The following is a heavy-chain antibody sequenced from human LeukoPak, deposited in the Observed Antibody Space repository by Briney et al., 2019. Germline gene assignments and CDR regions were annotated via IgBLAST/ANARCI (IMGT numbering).Heavy chain of an antibody. CDR2: ISGSDKSI. J-gene: IGHJ4*02. CDR3: VREGDSGSYSSY. CDR1: GFTFSNYN. Sequence: GGPLRLSCLSSGFTFSNYNMNWVRQAPGKGLEWLSYISGSDKSIYYADSVKGRFTISRDNAKNSLYLQMNSLRDEDTAVYYCVREGDSGSYSSYWGQGTLVTVSS. V-gene: IGHV3-48*02. D-gene: IGHD1-26*01.